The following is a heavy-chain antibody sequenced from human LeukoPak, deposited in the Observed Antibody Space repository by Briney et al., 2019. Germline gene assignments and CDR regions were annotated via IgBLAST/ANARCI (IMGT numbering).Heavy chain of an antibody. V-gene: IGHV3-11*04. D-gene: IGHD3-10*01. CDR3: ARDSRDPFVLSYYYMDV. CDR2: ISSSGSTI. J-gene: IGHJ6*03. CDR1: GFTCSDYY. Sequence: GGSLRLSCAASGFTCSDYYMSWIRQAPGKGLEWVSYISSSGSTIYYADSVKGRFTISRDNAKNSLYLQMNSLRADDTAVYYCARDSRDPFVLSYYYMDVWGKGTTVTVSS.